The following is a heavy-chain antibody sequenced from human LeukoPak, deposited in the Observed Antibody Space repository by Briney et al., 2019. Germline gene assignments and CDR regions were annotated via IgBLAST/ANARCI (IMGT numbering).Heavy chain of an antibody. J-gene: IGHJ4*02. V-gene: IGHV3-21*01. CDR2: ISASSTYI. CDR1: GFTFISYS. CDR3: AGDLYGDYAYDY. D-gene: IGHD4-17*01. Sequence: GGSLRLSCAASGFTFISYSMTWVRQAPGKGLEWVSSISASSTYIYYADSVKGRFTISRDNAKRSLYLQMNSLRAEDTAVYYCAGDLYGDYAYDYWGQGTLVTVPS.